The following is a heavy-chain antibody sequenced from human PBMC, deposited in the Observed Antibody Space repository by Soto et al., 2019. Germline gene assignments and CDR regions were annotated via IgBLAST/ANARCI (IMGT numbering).Heavy chain of an antibody. CDR2: IKSDGSIT. V-gene: IGHV3-74*01. J-gene: IGHJ4*02. D-gene: IGHD1-26*01. CDR3: VRASGNYFFDY. CDR1: GFTFSNYW. Sequence: EVQLVESGGGLVQPGGSLRLSCAVSGFTFSNYWMHWVRQAPGKGLVWVSRIKSDGSITTYADSVKGRFTISRDNAKNTLYLQMNNVNAEDTAVYYCVRASGNYFFDYWGQGTLVPVSS.